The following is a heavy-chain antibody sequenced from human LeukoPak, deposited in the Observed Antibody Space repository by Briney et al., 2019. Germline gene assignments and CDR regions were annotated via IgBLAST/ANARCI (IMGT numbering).Heavy chain of an antibody. J-gene: IGHJ4*02. Sequence: ASVKVSCKASGYTFTGYYMHWVRRAPGQGLEWMGWINPNSGGTNYAQKFQGRVTMTRDTSISTAYMELSRLRSDDTAVYYCARVLGSSGWKFDYWGQGTLVTVSS. CDR3: ARVLGSSGWKFDY. D-gene: IGHD6-19*01. CDR1: GYTFTGYY. V-gene: IGHV1-2*02. CDR2: INPNSGGT.